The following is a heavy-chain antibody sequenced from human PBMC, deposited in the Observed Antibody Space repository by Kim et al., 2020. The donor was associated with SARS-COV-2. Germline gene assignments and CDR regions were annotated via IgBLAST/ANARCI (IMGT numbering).Heavy chain of an antibody. CDR1: GYTFTSYS. V-gene: IGHV1-18*04. J-gene: IGHJ4*02. Sequence: ASVKVSCKASGYTFTSYSIIWVRQAPGQGLEWMGWISAYNGNTNYAQKLQGRVTMTTDTSTNTAYMELRSLRSDDTAVYYCARSYHRGEMATNNPDFWGQEPLVTVPS. CDR3: ARSYHRGEMATNNPDF. CDR2: ISAYNGNT. D-gene: IGHD3-16*01.